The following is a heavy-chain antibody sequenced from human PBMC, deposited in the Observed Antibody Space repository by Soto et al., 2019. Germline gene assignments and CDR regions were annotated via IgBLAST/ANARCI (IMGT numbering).Heavy chain of an antibody. CDR1: GFTFSSYG. V-gene: IGHV3-30*18. D-gene: IGHD1-26*01. CDR2: ISYDGSNT. CDR3: AKEGGLSGSYYISSSYYLDY. Sequence: QVQLVESGGGVVQPGRSLRLSCVASGFTFSSYGMHWVRQAPGKGLEWVAIISYDGSNTYYADTVKGRFTISRDNSKNTLYLQMNSLRAEDMSVYYCAKEGGLSGSYYISSSYYLDYWGQGTLVTVSS. J-gene: IGHJ4*02.